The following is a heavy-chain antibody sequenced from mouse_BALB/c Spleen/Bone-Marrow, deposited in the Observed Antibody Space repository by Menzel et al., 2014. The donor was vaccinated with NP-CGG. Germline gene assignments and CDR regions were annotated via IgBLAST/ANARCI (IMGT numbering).Heavy chain of an antibody. V-gene: IGHV1S81*02. J-gene: IGHJ1*01. CDR1: GYTFTNYF. CDR2: INHSNDTT. Sequence: QVQLQQSGAELVKPGASVKLSCRASGYTFTNYFVYWVQQRPGQGLEWIGEINHSNDTTNFHEKFKSRATLTVDKSASTACTQRSSLTAEDSAVYYCTRSGYYGYGSFLYVCGAGTTVTVSS. CDR3: TRSGYYGYGSFLYV. D-gene: IGHD1-2*01.